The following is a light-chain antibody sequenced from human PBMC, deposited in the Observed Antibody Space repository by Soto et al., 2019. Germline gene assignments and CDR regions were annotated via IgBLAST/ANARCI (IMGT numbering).Light chain of an antibody. J-gene: IGKJ2*01. CDR3: QQYGTSPQT. CDR1: QSVSSNY. Sequence: EIVLTQSPGTLSLSPGQRATLSCSSSQSVSSNYLAWYQQKPGQAPRLLIHGASSRATAIPDRFSGSGSGTDFTLTISRLEPEDFAMYYCQQYGTSPQTFGQGTKVDIK. CDR2: GAS. V-gene: IGKV3-20*01.